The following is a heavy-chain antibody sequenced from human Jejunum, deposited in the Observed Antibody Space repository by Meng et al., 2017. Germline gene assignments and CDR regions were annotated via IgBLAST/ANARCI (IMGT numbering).Heavy chain of an antibody. V-gene: IGHV4-4*02. CDR1: GDSISSSYW. D-gene: IGHD2-8*01. J-gene: IGHJ1*01. Sequence: EELQESGPGLVKPWGTLSLPCAVSGDSISSSYWWSWVRQSPGKGLEWIGEIYHSGTTNYNPSLKSRVTLSVDKSKNQFSLNLSSVTAADTAVYFCARDFEALNGVWGQGTLVTVSS. CDR2: IYHSGTT. CDR3: ARDFEALNGV.